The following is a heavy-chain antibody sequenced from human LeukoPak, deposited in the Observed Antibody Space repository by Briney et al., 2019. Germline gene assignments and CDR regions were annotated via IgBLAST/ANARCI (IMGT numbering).Heavy chain of an antibody. Sequence: GRSLRLSCAASGFTFSAYAMSWVRQAPGKGLEWVSAISRSGSSTDYADSVKGRFTISRDNSKNTLYLQMNSLRPEDTAVYYCGKGGDILTGYYLYWYFDLWGRGTLVTVSS. CDR3: GKGGDILTGYYLYWYFDL. CDR2: ISRSGSST. D-gene: IGHD3-9*01. CDR1: GFTFSAYA. V-gene: IGHV3-23*01. J-gene: IGHJ2*01.